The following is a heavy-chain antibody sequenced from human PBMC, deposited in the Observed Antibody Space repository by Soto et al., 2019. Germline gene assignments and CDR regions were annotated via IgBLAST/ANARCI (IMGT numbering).Heavy chain of an antibody. CDR1: GFTFTSYA. CDR2: ISGSGGST. J-gene: IGHJ3*02. D-gene: IGHD6-19*01. CDR3: AKQRGYSSGWYGAFDI. V-gene: IGHV3-23*01. Sequence: EVQLLESGGGLVPPGGSLRLSCAASGFTFTSYAMSWVRQAPGKGREWLSLISGSGGSTYYADSVKGRFTISRDDSKNAVYLQMDSLRAEDTAVYYCAKQRGYSSGWYGAFDIWGQGTMVTVSS.